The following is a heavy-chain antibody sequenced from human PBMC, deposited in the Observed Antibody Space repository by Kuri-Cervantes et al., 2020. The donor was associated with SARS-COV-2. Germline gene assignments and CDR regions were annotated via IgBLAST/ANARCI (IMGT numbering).Heavy chain of an antibody. CDR3: ARVSGRYSSGWYGSVGVAFDI. J-gene: IGHJ3*02. CDR1: GYTFTTYT. Sequence: ASVKVSCKASGYTFTTYTITWVRQAPGQGLEWMGWISTYTGNTNYAQNLQGRVTITADESTSTAYMELSSLRSEDTAVYYCARVSGRYSSGWYGSVGVAFDIWGQGTMVTVSS. D-gene: IGHD6-19*01. V-gene: IGHV1-18*01. CDR2: ISTYTGNT.